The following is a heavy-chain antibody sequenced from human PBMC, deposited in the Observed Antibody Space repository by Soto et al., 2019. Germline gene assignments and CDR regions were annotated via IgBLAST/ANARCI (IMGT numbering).Heavy chain of an antibody. D-gene: IGHD3-10*01. Sequence: QVQLVQSGAEVKKPGASVKVSCKASGYTFNSYYMHWVRKAPGQGLERMGIINPSGGSTSYAQKVQGRVTMTRDTSTSTVYMELSSLRSEDTAVYYCARDHNADYGSGRLTPGMDVWGQGTTVNVSS. CDR3: ARDHNADYGSGRLTPGMDV. CDR1: GYTFNSYY. J-gene: IGHJ6*02. V-gene: IGHV1-46*02. CDR2: INPSGGST.